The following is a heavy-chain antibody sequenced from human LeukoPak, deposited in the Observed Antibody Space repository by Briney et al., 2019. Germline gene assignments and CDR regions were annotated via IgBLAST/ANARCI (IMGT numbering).Heavy chain of an antibody. CDR2: FYSSGST. J-gene: IGHJ6*02. CDR1: GGSISDFS. V-gene: IGHV4-4*07. Sequence: PSETLSLTCTVSGGSISDFSWNWIRQPAGKGLEWIGRFYSSGSTNYNPSLKSRVTISFDTSRNRFSLKLSSVTAADTAVYYCARETEQSSGWPNYYYYCGMDVWGQGTTVTVSS. D-gene: IGHD6-19*01. CDR3: ARETEQSSGWPNYYYYCGMDV.